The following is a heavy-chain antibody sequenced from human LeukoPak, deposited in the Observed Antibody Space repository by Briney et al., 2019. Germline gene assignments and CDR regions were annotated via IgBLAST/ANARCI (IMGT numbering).Heavy chain of an antibody. V-gene: IGHV1-18*01. CDR1: GYTFTNYG. Sequence: ASVKVSCKASGYTFTNYGVNWVRQAPGQGLEWMGWISAYNGKTTYAQKVQGRVTMTTDTSTSTAYMELRSLTSDDTAVYYCARWGRPVAATFDCWGQGTPVTVSS. CDR3: ARWGRPVAATFDC. D-gene: IGHD2-15*01. CDR2: ISAYNGKT. J-gene: IGHJ4*02.